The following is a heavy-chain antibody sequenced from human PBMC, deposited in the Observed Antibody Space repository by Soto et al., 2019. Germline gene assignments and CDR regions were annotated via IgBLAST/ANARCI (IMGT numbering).Heavy chain of an antibody. CDR1: GFSISTSGVG. D-gene: IGHD1-7*01. J-gene: IGHJ4*02. CDR2: IYWDDDK. V-gene: IGHV2-5*02. CDR3: AHRRIGVSQWNYGDFDY. Sequence: SGPTLVNPTQTLTLTCTFSGFSISTSGVGVGWIRQPPGKALEGLVIIYWDDDKRYSPSLRGRLTITKDTSKNQVVLTMTNVDPEDTATYFCAHRRIGVSQWNYGDFDYWGQGILVTVSS.